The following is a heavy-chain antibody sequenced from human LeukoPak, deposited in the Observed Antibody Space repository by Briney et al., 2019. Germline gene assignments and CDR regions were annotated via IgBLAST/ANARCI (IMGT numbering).Heavy chain of an antibody. J-gene: IGHJ6*03. CDR1: GFTFNSYS. CDR2: ISGSNSYI. V-gene: IGHV3-21*01. D-gene: IGHD6-13*01. Sequence: GGSLRLSCAASGFTFNSYSMNWVRQAPGKGLEWVSSISGSNSYIYYADSMKGRFTISRDNAKNTLYLQMNSLRAEDTAVYYCARETYSSSWPRPVYYYYYYMDVWGKGTTVTVSS. CDR3: ARETYSSSWPRPVYYYYYYMDV.